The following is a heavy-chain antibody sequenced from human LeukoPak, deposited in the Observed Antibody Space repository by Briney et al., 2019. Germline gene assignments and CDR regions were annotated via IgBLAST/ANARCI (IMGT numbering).Heavy chain of an antibody. J-gene: IGHJ4*02. CDR2: ISYDGSNK. CDR1: GFTFSSYC. CDR3: AKDVAQIRYFDWLLTPALSSYFDY. V-gene: IGHV3-30*18. Sequence: GGSLRLSCAASGFTFSSYCMHWVRQAPGKGLEWVAVISYDGSNKYYADSVKGRFTISRDNSKNTLYLQMNSLRAEDTAVYYCAKDVAQIRYFDWLLTPALSSYFDYWGQGTLVTVSS. D-gene: IGHD3-9*01.